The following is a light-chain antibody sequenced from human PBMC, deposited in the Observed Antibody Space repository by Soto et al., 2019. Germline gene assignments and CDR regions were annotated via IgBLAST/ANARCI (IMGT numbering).Light chain of an antibody. CDR2: DTY. Sequence: QAVVTQEPSLTVSPGGTVTLTCGSSTGAVATGHYAYWFHQKPGQAPRPLIYDTYNRFSWTPARFSGSLLGGKAALTLSGAQPEDEADYSSLLYSGGYVFGPGTKVTVL. V-gene: IGLV7-46*01. CDR1: TGAVATGHY. CDR3: LLYSGGYV. J-gene: IGLJ1*01.